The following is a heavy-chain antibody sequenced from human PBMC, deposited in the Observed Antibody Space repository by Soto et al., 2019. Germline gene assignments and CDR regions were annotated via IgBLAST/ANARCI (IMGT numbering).Heavy chain of an antibody. CDR3: AKVAVQYFDWLSGGIDS. V-gene: IGHV3-30*02. D-gene: IGHD3-9*01. CDR1: GFPFSTYA. J-gene: IGHJ4*02. CDR2: VPYDGRQK. Sequence: QVQLVESGGGVVQPGRSLRLSCAASGFPFSTYAMHWVRQAPGKGLEWVAVVPYDGRQKYHGDSVKGRFSISRDNSKNTLYLQMNGLRVEDSAIYYCAKVAVQYFDWLSGGIDSWGQGTRVTVSS.